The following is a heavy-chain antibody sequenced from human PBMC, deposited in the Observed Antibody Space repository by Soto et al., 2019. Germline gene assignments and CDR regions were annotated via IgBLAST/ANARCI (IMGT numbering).Heavy chain of an antibody. CDR3: AREFLRRSRRGREFDY. CDR1: GYTFTSYY. CDR2: INPSGGST. J-gene: IGHJ4*02. Sequence: ASVKVSCKASGYTFTSYYMHWVRQAPGQGLEWMGIINPSGGSTSYAQKFQGRVTMTSDTSTSTVYMELSSLRSEDTDVYYCAREFLRRSRRGREFDYWGQGTLVTVSS. D-gene: IGHD3-3*01. V-gene: IGHV1-46*01.